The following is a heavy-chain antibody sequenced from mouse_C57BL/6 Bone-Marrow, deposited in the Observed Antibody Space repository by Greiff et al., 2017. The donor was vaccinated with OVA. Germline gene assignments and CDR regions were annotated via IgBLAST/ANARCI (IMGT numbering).Heavy chain of an antibody. CDR2: IDPENGDT. Sequence: EVKLVESGAELVRPGASVKLSCTASGFNIKDDYMHWVKQRPEQGLEWIGWIDPENGDTEYASKFQGKATITADTSSHTAYLQLSILTSDDTAVYSCTSYGNFDYWGQGTTLTVSS. J-gene: IGHJ2*01. V-gene: IGHV14-4*01. CDR1: GFNIKDDY. CDR3: TSYGNFDY. D-gene: IGHD2-1*01.